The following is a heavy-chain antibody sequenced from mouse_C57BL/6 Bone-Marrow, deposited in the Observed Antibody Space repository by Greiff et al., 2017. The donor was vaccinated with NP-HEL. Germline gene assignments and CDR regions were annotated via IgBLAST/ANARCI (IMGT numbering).Heavy chain of an antibody. J-gene: IGHJ3*01. CDR3: ARQGGLFGAY. D-gene: IGHD1-1*01. CDR1: GFTFSSYG. Sequence: EVMLVESGGDLVKPGGSLKLSCAASGFTFSSYGMSWVRQTPDKRLEWVATISSGGSYTYYPDSVKGRFTISRDNAKNTLYLQMSSLKSEDTAMYYCARQGGLFGAYWGQGTLVTVSA. CDR2: ISSGGSYT. V-gene: IGHV5-6*02.